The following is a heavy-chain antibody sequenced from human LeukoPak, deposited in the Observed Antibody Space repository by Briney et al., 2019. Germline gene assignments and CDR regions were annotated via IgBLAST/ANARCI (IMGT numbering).Heavy chain of an antibody. V-gene: IGHV3-23*01. CDR2: ISGSGGST. CDR3: AKDRSVLEDYDILTGYLSFDY. J-gene: IGHJ4*02. Sequence: PGGSLRLSCAASGFTFSSYAMSWVRQAPGKGLEWVSAISGSGGSTYYADSVKGRFTISRDNSKNTLYLQMNSLRAEDTAVYYCAKDRSVLEDYDILTGYLSFDYWGQGTLVTVSS. CDR1: GFTFSSYA. D-gene: IGHD3-9*01.